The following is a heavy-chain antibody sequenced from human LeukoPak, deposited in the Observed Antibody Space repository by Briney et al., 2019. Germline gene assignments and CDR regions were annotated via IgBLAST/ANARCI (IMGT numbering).Heavy chain of an antibody. Sequence: RTGGSLRLSCAASGFTFSSYAMSWVRQAPGKGLEWVSAISGSGGSTYYADSVKGRFTISRDNSRSTLYLQMNSLRAEDTAVYYCAKDRLYYYGSGSYGDYWGQGTLVTVSS. J-gene: IGHJ4*02. V-gene: IGHV3-23*01. D-gene: IGHD3-10*01. CDR3: AKDRLYYYGSGSYGDY. CDR1: GFTFSSYA. CDR2: ISGSGGST.